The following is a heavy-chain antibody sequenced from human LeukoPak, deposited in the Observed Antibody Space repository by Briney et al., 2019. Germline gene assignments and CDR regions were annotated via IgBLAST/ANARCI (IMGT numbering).Heavy chain of an antibody. CDR1: GGTLSNYA. Sequence: GASVKVSCKASGGTLSNYAISWVRQALGQGLEWMGWINTNTGNPTYAQGFTGRFVFSLDTSVSTAYLQISSLKAEDTAVYYCARDVSRITPDTAMVPEPNDYWGQGTLVTVSS. CDR3: ARDVSRITPDTAMVPEPNDY. J-gene: IGHJ4*02. CDR2: INTNTGNP. D-gene: IGHD5-18*01. V-gene: IGHV7-4-1*02.